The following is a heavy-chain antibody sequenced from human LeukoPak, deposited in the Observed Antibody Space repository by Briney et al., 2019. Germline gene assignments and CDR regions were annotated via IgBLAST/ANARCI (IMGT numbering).Heavy chain of an antibody. V-gene: IGHV4-34*01. CDR2: INHSGST. CDR3: ATYYDSSGSVDY. D-gene: IGHD3-22*01. CDR1: GGSFSGYY. Sequence: SETLSLTCAVYGGSFSGYYWSWIRQPPGKGLEWIGEINHSGSTNYNPSLKSRVTISVDTSKNQFSLKLSSVTAADTAVYYCATYYDSSGSVDYWGQGALVTASS. J-gene: IGHJ4*02.